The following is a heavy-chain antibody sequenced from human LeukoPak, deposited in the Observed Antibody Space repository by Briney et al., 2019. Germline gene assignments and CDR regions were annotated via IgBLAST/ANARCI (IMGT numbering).Heavy chain of an antibody. V-gene: IGHV4-39*01. Sequence: PSETLSLTRTVSGGSISSSSYYWGWIRQPPGKGLEWIGSIYYSGSTYYNPSLKSRVTISVDTSKNQFSLKLSSVTAADTAVYYCARHIDYGEHYFDYWGQGTLVTVSS. CDR2: IYYSGST. CDR1: GGSISSSSYY. D-gene: IGHD4-17*01. CDR3: ARHIDYGEHYFDY. J-gene: IGHJ4*02.